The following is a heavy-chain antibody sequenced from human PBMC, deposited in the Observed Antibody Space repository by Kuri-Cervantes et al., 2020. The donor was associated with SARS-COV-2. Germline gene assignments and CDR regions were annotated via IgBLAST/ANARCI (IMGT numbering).Heavy chain of an antibody. CDR3: GRGGGSYSNY. CDR2: ISSSGGKI. D-gene: IGHD1-26*01. J-gene: IGHJ4*02. Sequence: GESLKISCTVSGFIFSSFEMNWIRHVPGKGLEWVSYISSSGGKIYYADSVTGRFTISRDNAKNSLSLQMNSLRAEDTAAYYCGRGGGSYSNYWGQGTLVTVSS. V-gene: IGHV3-48*03. CDR1: GFIFSSFE.